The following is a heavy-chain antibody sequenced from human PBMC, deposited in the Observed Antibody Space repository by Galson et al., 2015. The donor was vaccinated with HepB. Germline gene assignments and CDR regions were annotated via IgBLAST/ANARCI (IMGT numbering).Heavy chain of an antibody. J-gene: IGHJ6*03. CDR2: MNPNSGNT. D-gene: IGHD3-3*01. CDR1: GYTFTSYD. Sequence: SVKVSCKASGYTFTSYDISWVRQATGQGLEWMGWMNPNSGNTGYAQKFQGRVTMTRNTSISTAYMELSSLRSEDTAVYYCASGGYDFWRDPWSYYYYYMDVWGKGTTVTVSS. CDR3: ASGGYDFWRDPWSYYYYYMDV. V-gene: IGHV1-8*01.